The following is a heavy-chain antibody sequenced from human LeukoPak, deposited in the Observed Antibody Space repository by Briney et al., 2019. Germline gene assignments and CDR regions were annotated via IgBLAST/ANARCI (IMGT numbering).Heavy chain of an antibody. CDR3: ARSPNSSGWYTY. CDR2: FYYSGST. CDR1: GGSITNYY. Sequence: PSETLSLTCTVSGGSITNYYWSWIRQPPGKGLEWIGYFYYSGSTNYNPSLKSRVTISLDTSKNQFSLKLSSVTAADTAVYYCARSPNSSGWYTYWGQGTLVTVSS. D-gene: IGHD6-19*01. V-gene: IGHV4-59*01. J-gene: IGHJ4*02.